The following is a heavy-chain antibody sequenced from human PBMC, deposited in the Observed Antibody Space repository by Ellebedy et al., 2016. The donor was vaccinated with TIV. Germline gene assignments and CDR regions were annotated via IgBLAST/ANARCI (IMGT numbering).Heavy chain of an antibody. D-gene: IGHD3-9*01. J-gene: IGHJ6*02. Sequence: SVKVSXXASGGTFSSYAISWVRQAPGQGLEWMGGIIPIFGTENYAQKFQGRVTITADESTSAAYMELSSLRSEDTAVYYCARVDILTGFPYGMDVWGQGTTVTVSS. CDR3: ARVDILTGFPYGMDV. CDR2: IIPIFGTE. V-gene: IGHV1-69*13. CDR1: GGTFSSYA.